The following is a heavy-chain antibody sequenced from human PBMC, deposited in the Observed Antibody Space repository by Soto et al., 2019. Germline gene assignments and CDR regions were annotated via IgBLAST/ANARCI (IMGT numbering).Heavy chain of an antibody. J-gene: IGHJ4*02. CDR3: AKSGYSGYVAYFDY. V-gene: IGHV1-18*01. Sequence: ASVKVSCKASGYTFTSYGISWVRQAPGQGLEWMGWISAHNGNTNYAQKLQGRVTMTTDTSTSTAYMELRSLRSDDTAVYYCAKSGYSGYVAYFDYWGQGTLVTVSS. D-gene: IGHD5-12*01. CDR2: ISAHNGNT. CDR1: GYTFTSYG.